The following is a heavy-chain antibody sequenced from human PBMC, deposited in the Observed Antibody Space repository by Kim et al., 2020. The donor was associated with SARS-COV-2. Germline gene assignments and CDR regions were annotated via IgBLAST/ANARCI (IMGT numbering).Heavy chain of an antibody. D-gene: IGHD3-10*01. Sequence: SETLSLTCAVYGGSFSGYYWSWIRQPPGKGLEWIGEINHSGSTNYNPSLKSRVTISVDTSKNQFSLKLSSVTAADTAVYYCARERRLLWFGELLSRSRGGYGMDVWSQGTTVTVSS. V-gene: IGHV4-34*01. CDR1: GGSFSGYY. CDR3: ARERRLLWFGELLSRSRGGYGMDV. J-gene: IGHJ6*02. CDR2: INHSGST.